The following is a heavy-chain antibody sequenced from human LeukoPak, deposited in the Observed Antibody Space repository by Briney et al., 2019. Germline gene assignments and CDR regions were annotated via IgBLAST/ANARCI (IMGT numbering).Heavy chain of an antibody. D-gene: IGHD3-9*01. CDR3: ASSPLTGYPYYRYGMDL. V-gene: IGHV4-30-4*01. Sequence: PSETLSLTCTVSGGSINSGDYYWSWIRQPPGKGLEWIGYIHYSGSSYYSPSLRSRVAISVDTSKNQFSLKLSSVTAADTAVYYCASSPLTGYPYYRYGMDLWGQGTTVTVSS. J-gene: IGHJ6*02. CDR1: GGSINSGDYY. CDR2: IHYSGSS.